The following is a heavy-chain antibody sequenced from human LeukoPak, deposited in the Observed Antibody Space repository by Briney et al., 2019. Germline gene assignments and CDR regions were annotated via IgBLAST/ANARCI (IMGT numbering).Heavy chain of an antibody. J-gene: IGHJ4*02. V-gene: IGHV4-59*05. CDR2: IYYSGIT. Sequence: SETLSLTCTVSGGSISSYYWSWIRQPAGKGLEWIGSIYYSGITYYNPSLKSRVTISVDTSKNQFSLKLSSVTAADTAVYYCARLPGIAEFDYWGQGTLVTVSS. CDR3: ARLPGIAEFDY. D-gene: IGHD6-13*01. CDR1: GGSISSYY.